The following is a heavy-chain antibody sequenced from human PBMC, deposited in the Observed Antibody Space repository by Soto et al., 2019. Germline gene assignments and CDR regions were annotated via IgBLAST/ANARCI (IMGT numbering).Heavy chain of an antibody. D-gene: IGHD5-12*01. Sequence: QVQLVESGGGVVQPGRSLRLSCAASGFTFSDYAMHWVRQAPGKGLEWVTLISYDGNNKYYADSVKGRFTISRDNSKNTRYLQMNGLRAEDTAVYYCARDTLSVAMGLIHYWGQGTLVTVSS. CDR3: ARDTLSVAMGLIHY. CDR2: ISYDGNNK. J-gene: IGHJ4*02. CDR1: GFTFSDYA. V-gene: IGHV3-30-3*01.